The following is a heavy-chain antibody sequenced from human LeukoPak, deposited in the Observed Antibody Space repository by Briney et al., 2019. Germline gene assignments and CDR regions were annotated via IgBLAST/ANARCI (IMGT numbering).Heavy chain of an antibody. CDR1: GFTFSNYW. D-gene: IGHD1-26*01. CDR2: INGDXXTT. Sequence: GGSLRLSCAASGFTFSNYWMHWVRQAPGKGLVWVSRINGDXXTTXYXXXXKGRFTISRDNAKNTLFLQMNSLRAEDTAVYYCAGGRGSYGLWDSWGQGTLVTVSS. J-gene: IGHJ4*02. V-gene: IGHV3-74*01. CDR3: AGGRGSYGLWDS.